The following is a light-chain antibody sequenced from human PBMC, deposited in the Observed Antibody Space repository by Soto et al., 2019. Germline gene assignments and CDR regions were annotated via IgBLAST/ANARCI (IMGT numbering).Light chain of an antibody. CDR1: SSDVGSYNY. V-gene: IGLV2-14*01. CDR2: EVN. Sequence: QSALTQPASVSGSPGQSITISCTETSSDVGSYNYVSWYQQHPGKAPKLIIFEVNNRPSGVSNRFSASKSGSTASLTISGLQAEDEADYYCSSYTTSNTWVFGGGTKLTVL. J-gene: IGLJ3*02. CDR3: SSYTTSNTWV.